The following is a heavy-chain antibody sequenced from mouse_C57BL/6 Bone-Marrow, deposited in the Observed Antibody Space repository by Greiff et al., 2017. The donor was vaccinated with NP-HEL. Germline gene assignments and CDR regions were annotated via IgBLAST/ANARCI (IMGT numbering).Heavy chain of an antibody. CDR1: GFTFTDYY. CDR2: IRNKANGYTT. V-gene: IGHV7-3*01. CDR3: ARLRTFYAMDY. J-gene: IGHJ4*01. Sequence: EVQLVESGGGLVQPGGSLSLSCAASGFTFTDYYMSWVRQPPGKALEWLGFIRNKANGYTTEYSASVKGRFTISRDNSQSILYLQMNALRAEDSATYYCARLRTFYAMDYWGQGTSVTVSS.